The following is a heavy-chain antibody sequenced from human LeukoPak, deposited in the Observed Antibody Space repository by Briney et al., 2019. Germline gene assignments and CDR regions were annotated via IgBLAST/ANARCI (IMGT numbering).Heavy chain of an antibody. D-gene: IGHD5-12*01. J-gene: IGHJ5*02. V-gene: IGHV4-59*06. CDR1: GGSISSYY. Sequence: SETLSLTCTVSGGSISSYYWSWIRQHPEKGLEWIGYIYYSGSTYYNPSLKSRVTISVDTSKNQFSLKLSSVTAADTAVYYCARDSGYDRNWFDPWGQGTLVTVSS. CDR2: IYYSGST. CDR3: ARDSGYDRNWFDP.